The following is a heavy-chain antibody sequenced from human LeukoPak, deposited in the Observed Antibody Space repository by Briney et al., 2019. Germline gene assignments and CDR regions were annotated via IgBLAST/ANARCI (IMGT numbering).Heavy chain of an antibody. CDR3: ARVLLMYSSSFGFDY. Sequence: PGGSLRLSCAASGFTFSSYPMNWVRQAPGKGLEWVSYISSSSSTIYYADSVKGRFTISRDNAKNSLYLQMNSLRDEDTAVYYCARVLLMYSSSFGFDYWGQGTLVTVSS. J-gene: IGHJ4*02. V-gene: IGHV3-48*02. CDR2: ISSSSSTI. CDR1: GFTFSSYP. D-gene: IGHD6-6*01.